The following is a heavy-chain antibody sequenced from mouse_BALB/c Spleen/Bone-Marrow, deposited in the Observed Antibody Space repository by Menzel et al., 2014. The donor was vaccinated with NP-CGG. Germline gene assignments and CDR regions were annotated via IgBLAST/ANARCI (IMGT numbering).Heavy chain of an antibody. Sequence: LVRTGASVKISCKASGYSLTGYYMHWVKQSHGKSLEWLGYISCYNGATSYNQMFKGKATFTVDTSSSTANMQLNSLTSEDSAVYFCARRDYGNFFDYWGQGTTLTVSS. CDR2: ISCYNGAT. CDR3: ARRDYGNFFDY. D-gene: IGHD2-1*01. CDR1: GYSLTGYY. V-gene: IGHV1S34*01. J-gene: IGHJ2*01.